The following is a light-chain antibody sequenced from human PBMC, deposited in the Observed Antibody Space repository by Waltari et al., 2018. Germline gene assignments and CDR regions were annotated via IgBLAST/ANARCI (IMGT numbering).Light chain of an antibody. J-gene: IGLJ3*02. CDR1: SSYVGAYNH. CDR2: GVA. V-gene: IGLV2-14*03. Sequence: QSALTQPASVSGFPGQSITIPCTGPSSYVGAYNHVSWYQQHPGKAPKLMIYGVANRPSGVSNRFSGSKSGNTASLTISGLQAEDEADYYCTSYTSSSTWVFGGGTKLTVL. CDR3: TSYTSSSTWV.